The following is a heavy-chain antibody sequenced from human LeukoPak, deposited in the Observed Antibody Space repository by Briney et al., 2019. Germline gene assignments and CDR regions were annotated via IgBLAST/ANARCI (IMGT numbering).Heavy chain of an antibody. V-gene: IGHV1-69*04. J-gene: IGHJ4*02. D-gene: IGHD6-13*01. Sequence: GASVKVSCKASGGTFSSYAISWVRQAPGQGLEWMGRIIPILGIANYAQKFQGRVTITADKSTSTAYMELSSLGSEDTAVYYCASMIAAAGICYWGQGTLVTDSS. CDR3: ASMIAAAGICY. CDR2: IIPILGIA. CDR1: GGTFSSYA.